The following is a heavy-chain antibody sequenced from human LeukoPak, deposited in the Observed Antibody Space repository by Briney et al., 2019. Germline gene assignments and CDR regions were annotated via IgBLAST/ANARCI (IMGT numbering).Heavy chain of an antibody. Sequence: ASVRVSRKASGYTFTNYGISWVRQAPGQGLEWMGWISGYNGNTNYAQELQGRVTMTADTSTNTAYMELRSLRSDDTAVYYCARRRIVAGTDAFDIWGQGTMVTVSS. CDR3: ARRRIVAGTDAFDI. D-gene: IGHD6-19*01. V-gene: IGHV1-18*01. CDR2: ISGYNGNT. CDR1: GYTFTNYG. J-gene: IGHJ3*02.